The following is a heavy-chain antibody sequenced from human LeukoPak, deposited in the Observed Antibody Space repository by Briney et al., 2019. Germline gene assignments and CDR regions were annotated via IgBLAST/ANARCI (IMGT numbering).Heavy chain of an antibody. CDR1: GFTFSSYA. CDR2: VSGSGGGT. D-gene: IGHD3-10*01. V-gene: IGHV3-23*01. J-gene: IGHJ4*02. CDR3: ARGGGSGSYYKRELDY. Sequence: GGSLRLSCAASGFTFSSYAMMWVRQAPGKGLEWVSTVSGSGGGTYYADSVKGRFTISRDNSKNTLYLQMNSLRGEDTAVYYCARGGGSGSYYKRELDYWGQGTLVTVSS.